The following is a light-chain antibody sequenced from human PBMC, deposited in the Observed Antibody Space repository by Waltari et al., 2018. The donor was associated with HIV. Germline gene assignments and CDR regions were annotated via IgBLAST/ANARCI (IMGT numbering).Light chain of an antibody. CDR3: CSYAGSYTFVV. CDR1: SSDVGGYNY. Sequence: QSALTQPRPVSGSPGQSVTISCTGTSSDVGGYNYVAWYQQPPGKAPKLMIYDVSNRPSGVPDRFSGSKSGNTAALNIYGLQAEDEADYYCCSYAGSYTFVVFGGGTKLTVL. V-gene: IGLV2-11*01. CDR2: DVS. J-gene: IGLJ2*01.